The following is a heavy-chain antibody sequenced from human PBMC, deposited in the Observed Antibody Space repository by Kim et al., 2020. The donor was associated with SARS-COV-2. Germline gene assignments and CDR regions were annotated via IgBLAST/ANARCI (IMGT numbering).Heavy chain of an antibody. CDR3: ARSVAGVAGGFDP. J-gene: IGHJ5*02. Sequence: SVDRPFTTSRDNSKNTLYLQMSRLRAGDTAVYYCARSVAGVAGGFDPWGQGTLVTVSS. V-gene: IGHV3-30*15. D-gene: IGHD6-19*01.